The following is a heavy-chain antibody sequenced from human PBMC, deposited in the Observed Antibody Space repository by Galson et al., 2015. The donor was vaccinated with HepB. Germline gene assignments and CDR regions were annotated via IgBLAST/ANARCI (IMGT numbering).Heavy chain of an antibody. CDR3: GSGYSSDWYVPLQY. CDR1: GFTFRRYW. CDR2: INSDGSST. Sequence: SLRLSCAASGFTFRRYWMYWVRQAPGKGLVWVSRINSDGSSTTYADSVRGRFTISRDNAKNTVYLQMISLRAEDTAVYYCGSGYSSDWYVPLQYWGQGTLVTVSS. D-gene: IGHD6-19*01. V-gene: IGHV3-74*01. J-gene: IGHJ1*01.